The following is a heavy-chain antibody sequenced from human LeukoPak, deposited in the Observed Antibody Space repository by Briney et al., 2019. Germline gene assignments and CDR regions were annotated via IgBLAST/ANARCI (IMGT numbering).Heavy chain of an antibody. CDR1: GGSISSYY. Sequence: SETLSLTCTVSGGSISSYYWSWIRQPAGKGLEWIGRIYTSGSTNYNPSLKSRVTMSVDTSKNQFSLKLSSVTAADTAVHYCARARGDYVISAAFDIWGQGTMVTVSS. V-gene: IGHV4-4*07. CDR2: IYTSGST. D-gene: IGHD4-17*01. J-gene: IGHJ3*02. CDR3: ARARGDYVISAAFDI.